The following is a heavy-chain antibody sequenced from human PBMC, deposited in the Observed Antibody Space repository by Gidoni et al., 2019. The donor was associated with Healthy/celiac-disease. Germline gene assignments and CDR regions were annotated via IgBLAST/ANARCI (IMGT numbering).Heavy chain of an antibody. CDR1: GGSISSSSYY. CDR3: ARPFLSSSSNWFDP. J-gene: IGHJ5*02. V-gene: IGHV4-39*01. Sequence: QLQLQESGPGLVKPSETLSLTCTVSGGSISSSSYYWGWIRQPPGKGLEWIGSIYYSGSTYYNPSLKSRVTISVDTSKNQFSLKLSSVTAADTAVYYCARPFLSSSSNWFDPWGQGTLVTVSS. D-gene: IGHD6-6*01. CDR2: IYYSGST.